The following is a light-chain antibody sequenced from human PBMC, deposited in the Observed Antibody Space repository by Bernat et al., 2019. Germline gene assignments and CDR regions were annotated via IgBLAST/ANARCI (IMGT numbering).Light chain of an antibody. CDR1: QSVYTY. J-gene: IGKJ5*01. Sequence: EIVLTQSPATLSLSPGVRATLSCRASQSVYTYLAGYQQQPGQAPRLLIYAASYRATGIPASFSGSGSGTDFTITISRVEPEDFEHYYCQQRSKRPITFGQGTRLEIK. V-gene: IGKV3-11*01. CDR2: AAS. CDR3: QQRSKRPIT.